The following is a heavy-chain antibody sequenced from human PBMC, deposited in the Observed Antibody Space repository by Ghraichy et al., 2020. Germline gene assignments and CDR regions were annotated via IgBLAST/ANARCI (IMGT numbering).Heavy chain of an antibody. CDR2: ISYSGST. J-gene: IGHJ4*02. CDR1: GVSMTSDTYS. Sequence: LSLTCTVSGVSMTSDTYSWTWIRQFPGNALEWIGNISYSGSTSYNPSLKSRVTISVDTSKNQFSLHLTSVTAADTAVYFCARDSRKDDSNFVDYFDSWGQGTLVTVSS. CDR3: ARDSRKDDSNFVDYFDS. D-gene: IGHD5-24*01. V-gene: IGHV4-31*03.